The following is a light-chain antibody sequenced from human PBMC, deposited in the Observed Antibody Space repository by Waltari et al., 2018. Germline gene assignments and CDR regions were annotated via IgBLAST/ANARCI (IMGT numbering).Light chain of an antibody. J-gene: IGKJ2*01. CDR3: QQYDNLPSYT. CDR1: QDISNY. V-gene: IGKV1-33*01. CDR2: DAS. Sequence: DIQMTQSPSSLSASVGDRVTIPCQASQDISNYLNWYQQKPGKAPKPLIYDASNLETGVPSRFSGSGSGTDFTFTISSLQPEDIATYYCQQYDNLPSYTFGQGTKLEIK.